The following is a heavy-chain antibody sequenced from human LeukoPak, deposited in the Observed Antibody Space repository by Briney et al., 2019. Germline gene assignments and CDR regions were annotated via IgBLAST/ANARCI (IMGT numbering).Heavy chain of an antibody. CDR1: GGSISSGGYY. CDR3: AREIWSGGRLYYFDY. CDR2: IYYSGST. V-gene: IGHV4-31*03. Sequence: PSETLSLTCTVSGGSISSGGYYWSWIRQHPGKGLEWIGYIYYSGSTYYNPSLKSRVTISVDTSKNQFSLKLSSVTAADTAVYYCAREIWSGGRLYYFDYWGQGTLVTVSS. J-gene: IGHJ4*02. D-gene: IGHD3-3*01.